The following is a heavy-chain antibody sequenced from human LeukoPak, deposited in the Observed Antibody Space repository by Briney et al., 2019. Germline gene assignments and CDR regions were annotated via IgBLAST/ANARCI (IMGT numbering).Heavy chain of an antibody. V-gene: IGHV3-30*18. CDR1: GFTFSSYG. CDR3: AKILDIVVVPAAIDY. CDR2: ISYDGSNK. J-gene: IGHJ4*02. D-gene: IGHD2-2*03. Sequence: PGRSLRLSCAASGFTFSSYGMHWVRQAPGKGLEWVAAISYDGSNKYYADSVKGRFTISRDNSKNTLYLQTNSLRAEDTAVYYCAKILDIVVVPAAIDYWGQGTLVTVSS.